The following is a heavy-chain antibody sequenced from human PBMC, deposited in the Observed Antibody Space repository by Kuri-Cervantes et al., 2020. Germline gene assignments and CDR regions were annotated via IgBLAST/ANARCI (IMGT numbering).Heavy chain of an antibody. D-gene: IGHD6-19*01. Sequence: GESLKISCAASGFTFSSYSMNWVRQAPGKGLEWVSSISSSSSYIYYADSVKGRFTISRDNAKNSLYLQMNSLRAEDTAVYYCAKDLYTSARKAIDYWGQGTLVIVSS. CDR3: AKDLYTSARKAIDY. V-gene: IGHV3-21*04. CDR2: ISSSSSYI. J-gene: IGHJ4*02. CDR1: GFTFSSYS.